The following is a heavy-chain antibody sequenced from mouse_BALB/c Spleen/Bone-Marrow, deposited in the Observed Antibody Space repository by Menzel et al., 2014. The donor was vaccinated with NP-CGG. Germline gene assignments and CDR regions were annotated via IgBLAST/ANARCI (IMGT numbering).Heavy chain of an antibody. V-gene: IGHV1-54*01. J-gene: IGHJ2*01. CDR2: INAGSGGT. D-gene: IGHD4-1*01. CDR3: ARSVTGNKAFDY. Sequence: QVQLQQSGPELVRPGASVKVSCKASGYAFTNYLIEWVKQRPGQGLEWIGVINAGSGGTNYSEKFKGEATLTADKSSSTACMLLCNLTADYSAVYFRARSVTGNKAFDYWGQGTTLTVSS. CDR1: GYAFTNYL.